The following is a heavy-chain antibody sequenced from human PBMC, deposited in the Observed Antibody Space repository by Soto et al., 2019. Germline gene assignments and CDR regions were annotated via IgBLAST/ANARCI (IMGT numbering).Heavy chain of an antibody. Sequence: GGSLRLSCAASGFTFSSYSMNWVRQAPGKGLEWVSSISSSSSYIYYADSVKGRFTISRDNAKNSLYLQMNSLRAEDTAVYYCARDTITMIVVAHPLLDAFDIWGQGTMVTVSS. CDR2: ISSSSSYI. CDR1: GFTFSSYS. CDR3: ARDTITMIVVAHPLLDAFDI. D-gene: IGHD3-22*01. J-gene: IGHJ3*02. V-gene: IGHV3-21*01.